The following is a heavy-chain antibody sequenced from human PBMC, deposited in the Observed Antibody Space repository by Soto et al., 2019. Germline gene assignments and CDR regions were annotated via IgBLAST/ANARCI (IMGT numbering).Heavy chain of an antibody. CDR2: IDPSHSYT. V-gene: IGHV5-10-1*01. D-gene: IGHD3-3*01. Sequence: PGESLKISCKGSGYSFTSYWISWVRQMPGKGLEWIGRIDPSHSYTNYSPSFQGHVTISADKSISTAYLQWSSLKASDTAMYYCARHIAVVYDFWSGKAFDIWGKGTMVTVS. J-gene: IGHJ3*02. CDR1: GYSFTSYW. CDR3: ARHIAVVYDFWSGKAFDI.